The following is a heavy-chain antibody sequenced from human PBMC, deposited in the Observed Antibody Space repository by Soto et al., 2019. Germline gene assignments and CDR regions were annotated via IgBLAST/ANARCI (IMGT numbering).Heavy chain of an antibody. J-gene: IGHJ6*03. CDR2: IKSKTDGGTT. CDR1: GFTFSNAW. Sequence: EVQLVESGGGLVKPGGSLRLSCAASGFTFSNAWMCWVRQAPGTGLEWVGRIKSKTDGGTTDYAAPETGRFTNSRIDLKNKLYLQINSLKTEATAVYYCTTDIFGTPHDYYYYYMDVWGKGTTVTVAS. D-gene: IGHD1-1*01. CDR3: TTDIFGTPHDYYYYYMDV. V-gene: IGHV3-15*01.